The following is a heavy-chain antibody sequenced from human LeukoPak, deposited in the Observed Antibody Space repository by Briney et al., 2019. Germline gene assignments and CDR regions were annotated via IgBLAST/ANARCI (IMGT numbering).Heavy chain of an antibody. D-gene: IGHD2-15*01. V-gene: IGHV3-69-1*01. CDR3: ARDAGIVAFGI. J-gene: IGHJ3*02. CDR1: GFTFGGYT. CDR2: ISSSLNM. Sequence: NAGGSLRLSCVASGFTFGGYTINWVRLAPGKGLEWVSSISSSLNMYFAESVKGRFTISRDSARNSVPLQLNSLRVEDTAVYYCARDAGIVAFGIWGQGTVVTVSS.